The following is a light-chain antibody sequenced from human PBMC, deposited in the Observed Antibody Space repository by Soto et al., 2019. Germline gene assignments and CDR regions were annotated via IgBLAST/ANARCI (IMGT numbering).Light chain of an antibody. CDR1: SSDVGGYNY. CDR3: SSYAGSNNLVV. Sequence: QSVLTQPPSASGSPGQSVTISCTGTSSDVGGYNYVSWYQQHPGKAPKLMIYEGSKRPSGVPDRFSGSKSGNTASLTVSGLQAEDEADYYCSSYAGSNNLVVFGGGTQVTVL. V-gene: IGLV2-8*01. J-gene: IGLJ2*01. CDR2: EGS.